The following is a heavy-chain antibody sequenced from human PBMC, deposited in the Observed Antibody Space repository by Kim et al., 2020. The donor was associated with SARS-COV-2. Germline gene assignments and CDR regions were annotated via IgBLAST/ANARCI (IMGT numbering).Heavy chain of an antibody. CDR3: AKDAAGISKWYDGDGMDV. Sequence: KGRFTISRDNSKNTLYLQMNSLRAEDTAVYYCAKDAAGISKWYDGDGMDVWGQGTTVTVSS. J-gene: IGHJ6*02. V-gene: IGHV3-30*02. D-gene: IGHD2-15*01.